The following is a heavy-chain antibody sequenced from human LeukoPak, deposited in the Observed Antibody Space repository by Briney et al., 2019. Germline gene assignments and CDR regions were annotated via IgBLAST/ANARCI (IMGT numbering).Heavy chain of an antibody. CDR1: GGTFSSYA. V-gene: IGHV1-18*01. Sequence: SVKVSCKASGGTFSSYAISWVRQAPGQGLEWMGWISAYNGNTNNAQKLQGRVTMTTDTSTSTAYMELRSLRSDDTAVYYCARDRYCSSTSCYDFWGYYFDYWGQGTLVTVSS. D-gene: IGHD2-2*01. CDR3: ARDRYCSSTSCYDFWGYYFDY. J-gene: IGHJ4*02. CDR2: ISAYNGNT.